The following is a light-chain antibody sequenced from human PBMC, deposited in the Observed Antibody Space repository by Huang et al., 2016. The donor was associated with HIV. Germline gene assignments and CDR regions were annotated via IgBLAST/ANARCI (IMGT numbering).Light chain of an antibody. V-gene: IGKV3-20*01. Sequence: DIVLTQSPGTLSLSPGQRATLSCRASQIVTTSYLAWYQQKPGQAPRLLINGASSRAPGIPDRFSGSGSGTDFTLTITRLEPEDFAVYFCHQYGYSTGTFGPGTKVEIE. CDR3: HQYGYSTGT. CDR2: GAS. J-gene: IGKJ1*01. CDR1: QIVTTSY.